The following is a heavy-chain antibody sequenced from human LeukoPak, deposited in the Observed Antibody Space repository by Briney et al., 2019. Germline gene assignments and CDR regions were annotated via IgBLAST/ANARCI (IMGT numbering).Heavy chain of an antibody. CDR3: AKWSEGQWLPEGYFDY. CDR1: GFTFSSYG. CDR2: ISYDGSNK. Sequence: GGSLRLSCAASGFTFSSYGMHWVRQAPGKGLEWVAVISYDGSNKYYADSVKGRFTISRDNSKNTLYLQMNSLRAEDTAVYYCAKWSEGQWLPEGYFDYWGQGTLVTVSS. J-gene: IGHJ4*02. D-gene: IGHD6-19*01. V-gene: IGHV3-30*18.